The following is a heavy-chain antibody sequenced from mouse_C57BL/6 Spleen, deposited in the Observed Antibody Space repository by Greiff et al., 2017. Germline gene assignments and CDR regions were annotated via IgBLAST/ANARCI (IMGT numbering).Heavy chain of an antibody. J-gene: IGHJ2*01. CDR1: GFTFSSYA. CDR3: ARDREGNCYYDY. Sequence: EVMLVKSGGGLVKPGGSLKLSCAASGFTFSSYAMSWVRQTPEKRLEWVATISDGGSYTYYPDNVKGRFTISRDNAKNNMYLQMSHLKSEATAMYYCARDREGNCYYDYWGQGTTLTVSS. CDR2: ISDGGSYT. D-gene: IGHD3-1*01. V-gene: IGHV5-4*01.